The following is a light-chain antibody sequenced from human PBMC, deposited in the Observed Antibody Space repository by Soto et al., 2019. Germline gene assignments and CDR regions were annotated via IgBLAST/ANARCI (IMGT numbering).Light chain of an antibody. CDR3: SSYTRSSTPFHV. CDR1: SSDVGGYNY. Sequence: QSVLTQPASVSGSPGQSITISCTGTSSDVGGYNYVSWYQQHPGKAPKLMIYDVSNRPSGVSNRFSGSKSGNTASLTISGLQAEDEADYYCSSYTRSSTPFHVFGTGPKVTVL. CDR2: DVS. J-gene: IGLJ1*01. V-gene: IGLV2-14*01.